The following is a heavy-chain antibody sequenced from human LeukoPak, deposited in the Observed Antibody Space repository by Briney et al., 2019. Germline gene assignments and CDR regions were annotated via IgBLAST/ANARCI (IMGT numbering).Heavy chain of an antibody. D-gene: IGHD2/OR15-2a*01. J-gene: IGHJ5*02. Sequence: PSETLSLTCTVSGGSISSYYWSWIRQPPGKGLEWIRYIYYSGSTNYNPSLKSRVTISVDTSKNQFSLKLSSVTAADTAVYYCARENLLSKWFDPWGQGTLVTVSS. V-gene: IGHV4-59*01. CDR1: GGSISSYY. CDR3: ARENLLSKWFDP. CDR2: IYYSGST.